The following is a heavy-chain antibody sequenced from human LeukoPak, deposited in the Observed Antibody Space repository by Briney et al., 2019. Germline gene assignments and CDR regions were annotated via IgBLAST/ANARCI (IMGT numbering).Heavy chain of an antibody. CDR3: ARVGEGRGIYYYGSGSYFDWFDP. CDR2: IYYSGST. D-gene: IGHD3-10*01. CDR1: GGSISSSSYY. J-gene: IGHJ5*02. V-gene: IGHV4-39*07. Sequence: PSETLSLTCTVSGGSISSSSYYWGWIRQPPGKGLEWIGSIYYSGSTYYNPSLKSRVTISVDTSKNQFSLKLSSVTAADTAVYYCARVGEGRGIYYYGSGSYFDWFDPWGQGTLVTVSS.